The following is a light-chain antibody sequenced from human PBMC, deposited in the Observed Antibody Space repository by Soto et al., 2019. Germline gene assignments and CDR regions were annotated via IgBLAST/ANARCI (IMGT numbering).Light chain of an antibody. J-gene: IGKJ5*01. Sequence: AIQVTQSPSSLSASVGDRVTMTCRASQDIRGALAWYQQKSGKPPNLLIYDVSTLEGGVPSRFSGSGSGTEFTLTISSLQPEDFGTYYCQQFNSSPITFGHGKRREI. CDR3: QQFNSSPIT. V-gene: IGKV1-13*02. CDR2: DVS. CDR1: QDIRGA.